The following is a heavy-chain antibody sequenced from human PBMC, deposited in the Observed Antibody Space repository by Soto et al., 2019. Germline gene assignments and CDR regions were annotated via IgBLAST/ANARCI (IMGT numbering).Heavy chain of an antibody. CDR1: GFTFSSYW. Sequence: LRLSCAASGFTFSSYWMHWVRQAPGKGLVWVSRINSDGSSTSYADSVKGRFTISRDNAKNTLYLQMNSLRAEDTAVYYCASPVKLRWPHYWGQGTLVTVSS. V-gene: IGHV3-74*01. CDR3: ASPVKLRWPHY. CDR2: INSDGSST. J-gene: IGHJ4*02. D-gene: IGHD4-17*01.